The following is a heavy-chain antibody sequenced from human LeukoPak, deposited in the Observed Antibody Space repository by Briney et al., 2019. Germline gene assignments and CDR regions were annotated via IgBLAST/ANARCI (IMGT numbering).Heavy chain of an antibody. V-gene: IGHV5-51*01. Sequence: GESLKISCKGSGYSFTSYWIGWVRQLPGKGLEWMGIIYPGDSDTRYSPSFQGQVTISADKSISTAYLQWSSLKASDTAMYYCARRLRYYYDSSGYEGADYWGQGTLVTVSS. CDR3: ARRLRYYYDSSGYEGADY. J-gene: IGHJ4*02. CDR2: IYPGDSDT. D-gene: IGHD3-22*01. CDR1: GYSFTSYW.